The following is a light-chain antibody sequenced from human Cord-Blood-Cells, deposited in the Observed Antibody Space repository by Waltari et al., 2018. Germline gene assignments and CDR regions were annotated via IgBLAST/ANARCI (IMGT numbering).Light chain of an antibody. V-gene: IGLV2-14*01. Sequence: QSALTQPASVSGSPGQSITISCTGTSSDVGGYNYVSWYQQHPGKAPKLMIYEVSNRPSGVSNRFSGSKSGNTASLTISGLQAEDEADYYCSSNTSSSTSFYVFGTGTKVTVL. CDR1: SSDVGGYNY. CDR2: EVS. CDR3: SSNTSSSTSFYV. J-gene: IGLJ1*01.